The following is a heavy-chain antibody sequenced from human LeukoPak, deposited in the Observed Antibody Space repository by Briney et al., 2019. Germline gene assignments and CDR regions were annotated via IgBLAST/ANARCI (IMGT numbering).Heavy chain of an antibody. V-gene: IGHV3-23*01. CDR3: AKDQGSGSYYTH. CDR1: GFTFSSYA. CDR2: ISGSGGST. D-gene: IGHD1-26*01. J-gene: IGHJ4*02. Sequence: GGSLRLSCAASGFTFSSYAMSWVRQAPGKGLEWVSAISGSGGSTYYADSVKDRFTISRDNSKNTLYLQMNSLRAEDTAVYYCAKDQGSGSYYTHWGQGTLVTVSS.